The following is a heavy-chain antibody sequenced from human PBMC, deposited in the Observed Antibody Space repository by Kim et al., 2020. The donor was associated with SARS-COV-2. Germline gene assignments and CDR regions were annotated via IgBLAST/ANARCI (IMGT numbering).Heavy chain of an antibody. CDR3: ASSWVEMATHFDY. V-gene: IGHV3-30*04. D-gene: IGHD5-12*01. Sequence: GGSLRLSCAASGFTFSSYAMHWVRQAPGKGLEWVAVISYDGSNKYYADSVKGRFTISRDNSKNTLYLQMNSLRAEDTAVYYCASSWVEMATHFDYWGQGTLVTVSS. CDR2: ISYDGSNK. J-gene: IGHJ4*02. CDR1: GFTFSSYA.